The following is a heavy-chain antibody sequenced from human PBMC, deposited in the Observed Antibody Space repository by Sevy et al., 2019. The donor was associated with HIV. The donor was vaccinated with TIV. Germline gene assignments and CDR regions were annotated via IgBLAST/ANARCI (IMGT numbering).Heavy chain of an antibody. V-gene: IGHV1-69*13. CDR2: IIPMFGTA. CDR1: GHTFRNYA. Sequence: ASVKVSCKASGHTFRNYALSWVRQAPGQGLEWMGGIIPMFGTANYVLKFQGRVTITADESTNTAYMELSSLRSEDTAVYYCARSISWYASFDYWGQGTLVTVSS. J-gene: IGHJ4*02. D-gene: IGHD6-13*01. CDR3: ARSISWYASFDY.